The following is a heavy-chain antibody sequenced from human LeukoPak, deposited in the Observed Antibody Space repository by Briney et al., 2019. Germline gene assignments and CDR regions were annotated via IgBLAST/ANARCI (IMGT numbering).Heavy chain of an antibody. CDR3: TSRITMVYDY. D-gene: IGHD3-10*01. CDR2: IYPGDSDT. Sequence: GASLQISCKCSGSIFSTYWIGWVRQLPGKGLEWMGIIYPGDSDTRYSPSFQGQVTISADKSISTAYLQWSSLKASDTAMYYCTSRITMVYDYWGQGTLVTVSS. CDR1: GSIFSTYW. V-gene: IGHV5-51*01. J-gene: IGHJ4*02.